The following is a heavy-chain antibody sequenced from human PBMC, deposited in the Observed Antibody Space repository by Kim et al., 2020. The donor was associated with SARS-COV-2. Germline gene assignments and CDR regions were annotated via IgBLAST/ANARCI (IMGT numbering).Heavy chain of an antibody. V-gene: IGHV1-69*04. Sequence: SVKVSCKASGDSFSTSAISWVRQAPGQGLEWMGRIIPVFHIANYGQRFQDRVTITADTSTSTVYMELTRLRSEDTAIYYCARGGECSGASCSFRGRGWF. CDR1: GDSFSTSA. J-gene: IGHJ5*01. CDR3: ARGGECSGASCSFRGRGWF. D-gene: IGHD2-15*01. CDR2: IIPVFHIA.